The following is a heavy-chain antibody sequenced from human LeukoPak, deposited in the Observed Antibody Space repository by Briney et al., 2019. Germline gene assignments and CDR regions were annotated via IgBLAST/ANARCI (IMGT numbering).Heavy chain of an antibody. CDR2: IDSSSGYM. CDR3: AKDRGGSSELGDAFDV. J-gene: IGHJ3*01. CDR1: GFTFNTYS. Sequence: GGALRLSCEASGFTFNTYSMNWARQAPGKGLEWVSSIDSSSGYMFYADSVKGRFIISRDNAKNSLYLQMNSLRVEDTALYYCAKDRGGSSELGDAFDVWGQGTMVRVSS. V-gene: IGHV3-21*04. D-gene: IGHD1-26*01.